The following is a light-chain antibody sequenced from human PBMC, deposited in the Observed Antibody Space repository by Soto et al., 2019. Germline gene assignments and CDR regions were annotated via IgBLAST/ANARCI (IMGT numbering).Light chain of an antibody. J-gene: IGLJ1*01. CDR3: CSYAGAYTYL. V-gene: IGLV2-11*01. CDR2: GVV. CDR1: GNDVGAYNY. Sequence: QSALTQPRSVSGSPGQSVSISCTGTGNDVGAYNYVSWYQQHPGRPPKLLIYGVVRWPSGVPDRFSGSKSGNTASLTISGLQAEDEADYFCCSYAGAYTYLFGTGTKVTV.